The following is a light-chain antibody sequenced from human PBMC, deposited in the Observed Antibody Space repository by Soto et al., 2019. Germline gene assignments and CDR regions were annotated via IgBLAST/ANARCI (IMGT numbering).Light chain of an antibody. CDR1: QSVSSNY. Sequence: EIVLTQSPGTLSLSPGERATLSCRASQSVSSNYLAWYQQKPGQAPRLLIFGASLRANGIPHRFSGSGSGTDFTLTISRLEPEDFAVYYCQQFGGSPPGLTFGGGTKVEI. V-gene: IGKV3-20*01. CDR2: GAS. CDR3: QQFGGSPPGLT. J-gene: IGKJ4*01.